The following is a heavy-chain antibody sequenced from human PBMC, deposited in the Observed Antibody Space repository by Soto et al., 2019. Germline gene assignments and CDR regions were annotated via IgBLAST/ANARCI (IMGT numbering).Heavy chain of an antibody. CDR2: IYYSGST. Sequence: QVQLQESGPGLVKPSQTLSLTCTVSGGSISSGGYYWSWIRQHPGKGLEWIAYIYYSGSTYYNPSHKSRVTISVDTSKTQFSLKLSSVTAADTAVYYCARGPGYSSLYGSNWFDPWGQGTLVTVSS. V-gene: IGHV4-31*03. CDR3: ARGPGYSSLYGSNWFDP. J-gene: IGHJ5*02. D-gene: IGHD6-13*01. CDR1: GGSISSGGYY.